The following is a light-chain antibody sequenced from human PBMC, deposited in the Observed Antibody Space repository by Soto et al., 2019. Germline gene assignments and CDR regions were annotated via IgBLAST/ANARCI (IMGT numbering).Light chain of an antibody. J-gene: IGLJ1*01. V-gene: IGLV2-8*01. CDR3: SSYAGSSHYV. CDR1: SSDVGRYNY. Sequence: QSALPQPPSASGSPGQSVTISCTGTSSDVGRYNYISWYQQHPGKAPKLMSYEVSKRPSGVPDRFSGSKSGNTASLTVSGLQAEDEADYYCSSYAGSSHYVFGTGTKLTVL. CDR2: EVS.